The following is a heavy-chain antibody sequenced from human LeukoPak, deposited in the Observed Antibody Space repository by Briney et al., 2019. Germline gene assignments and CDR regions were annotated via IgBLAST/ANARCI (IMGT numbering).Heavy chain of an antibody. Sequence: GGSLRLSCAASGFTVSSNYMSWVRQAPGKGLGWVSVIYSGGSTYYADSVKGRFTISRDNSKNTLYLQMNSLRAEDTAVYYCARDRVTTQYYYYYYGMDVWGQGTTVTVSS. CDR1: GFTVSSNY. V-gene: IGHV3-66*01. CDR2: IYSGGST. J-gene: IGHJ6*02. CDR3: ARDRVTTQYYYYYYGMDV. D-gene: IGHD4-17*01.